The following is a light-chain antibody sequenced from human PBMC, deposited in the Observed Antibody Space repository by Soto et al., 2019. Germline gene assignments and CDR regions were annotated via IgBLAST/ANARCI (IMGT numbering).Light chain of an antibody. V-gene: IGKV2-30*02. CDR1: QSLVHSDGNTY. CDR2: AAS. J-gene: IGKJ4*01. CDR3: QQLNNYPLS. Sequence: DVVMTQSPLSLPVTLGQPASISFRSSQSLVHSDGNTYLNWYQQEPGKAPKLLIYAASTLQTGVPSRFSGSGSGTDFTLTISSLEPEDFATYYCQQLNNYPLSFGGGTKVDIK.